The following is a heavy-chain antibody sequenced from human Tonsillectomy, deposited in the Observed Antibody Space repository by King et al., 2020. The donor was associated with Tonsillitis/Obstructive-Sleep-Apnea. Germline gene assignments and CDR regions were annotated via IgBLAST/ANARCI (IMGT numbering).Heavy chain of an antibody. V-gene: IGHV3-53*01. CDR2: VYSGGST. CDR1: GLTVRTNS. D-gene: IGHD3-10*01. Sequence: VQLVESGGGLIQPGGSLRLSCTASGLTVRTNSMTWVRQTPGKGLEWVSIVYSGGSTNYADSVKGRFTISRDSSENTLYLQLNSLRAEDTAVYYCAREWRGRNFAYWGQGTLVTVSS. J-gene: IGHJ4*02. CDR3: AREWRGRNFAY.